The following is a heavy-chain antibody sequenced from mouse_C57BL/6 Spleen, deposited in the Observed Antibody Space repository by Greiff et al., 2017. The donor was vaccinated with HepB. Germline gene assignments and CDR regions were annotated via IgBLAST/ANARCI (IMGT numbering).Heavy chain of an antibody. CDR2: IDPENGDT. CDR3: TTKLLYAMDY. V-gene: IGHV14-4*01. CDR1: GFNIKDDY. Sequence: DVQLQESGAELVRPGASVKLSCTASGFNIKDDYMHWVKQRPEQGLEWIGWIDPENGDTEYASKFQGKATITADTSSNTAYLQLSSLTSEDTAVYYCTTKLLYAMDYWGQGTSVTVSS. D-gene: IGHD4-1*01. J-gene: IGHJ4*01.